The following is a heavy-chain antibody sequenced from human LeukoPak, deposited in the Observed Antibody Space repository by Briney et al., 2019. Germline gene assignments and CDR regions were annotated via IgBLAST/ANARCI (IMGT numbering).Heavy chain of an antibody. D-gene: IGHD6-6*01. CDR1: GASLGSDY. CDR3: GAGAPPGSSIAEGVDAFDI. V-gene: IGHV4-30-2*01. Sequence: SETLSLTCTVSGASLGSDYWSWIRQPPGKGLEWIGYIYHSGSTYYNPSLKSRVTISVDRSKNQFSLKLSSVAAEDTAVYYCGAGAPPGSSIAEGVDAFDIWGQGTMVTVSS. J-gene: IGHJ3*02. CDR2: IYHSGST.